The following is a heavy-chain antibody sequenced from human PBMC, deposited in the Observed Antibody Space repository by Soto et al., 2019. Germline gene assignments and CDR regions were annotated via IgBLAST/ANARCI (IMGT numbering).Heavy chain of an antibody. CDR1: GYSFTTSG. J-gene: IGHJ4*02. D-gene: IGHD4-17*01. CDR2: ISTYNGNT. CDR3: ARRLYGDYDY. V-gene: IGHV1-18*01. Sequence: QAQLAQSGAEVKEPGASVKVSCKASGYSFTTSGITWVRQAPGQGLEWMGWISTYNGNTNYAQKLQDRVTLTTDTSTSTAYMELRSLRSDDTAVYYCARRLYGDYDYWGQGTLVTVSS.